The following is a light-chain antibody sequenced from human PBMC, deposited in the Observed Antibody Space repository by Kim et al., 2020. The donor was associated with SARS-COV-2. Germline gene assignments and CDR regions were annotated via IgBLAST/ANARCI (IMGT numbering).Light chain of an antibody. CDR2: QDS. CDR3: QAWDSSTWV. J-gene: IGLJ3*02. Sequence: SYELTQPPSVSVSPGQTASITCSGDKLGDKYACWYQQKPGQSPVLVIYQDSKRPSGIPERFSGSISGNTATLTISGTQAMDEADYYCQAWDSSTWVFGGG. V-gene: IGLV3-1*01. CDR1: KLGDKY.